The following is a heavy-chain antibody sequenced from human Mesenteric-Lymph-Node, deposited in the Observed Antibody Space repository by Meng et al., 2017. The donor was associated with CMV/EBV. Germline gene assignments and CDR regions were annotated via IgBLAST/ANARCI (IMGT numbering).Heavy chain of an antibody. V-gene: IGHV4-31*03. CDR2: IYYSGST. CDR3: ARDLRTQKGWFGP. D-gene: IGHD3-16*01. J-gene: IGHJ5*02. CDR1: GGSISSGGYH. Sequence: SETLSLTCTVSGGSISSGGYHWSWIRQHPGKGLEWIGYIYYSGSTYYNPSLKSRVTISVDTSKNQFSLKLSSMTAADTAVYYCARDLRTQKGWFGPWGQGTLVTVSS.